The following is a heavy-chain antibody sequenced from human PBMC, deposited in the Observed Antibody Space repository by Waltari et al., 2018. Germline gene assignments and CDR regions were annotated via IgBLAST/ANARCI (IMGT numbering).Heavy chain of an antibody. J-gene: IGHJ4*02. CDR2: ISSSSSYI. CDR3: ASGTSD. D-gene: IGHD1-7*01. Sequence: VQLQQWGAGLLKPSETLSLTCAVYGGSFSGYYWSWIRQPPGKGLEWVSSISSSSSYIYYADSVKGRFTISRDNAKNSLYLQMNSLRAGDTAVYYCASGTSDWGQGTLVTVSS. V-gene: IGHV3-21*01. CDR1: GGSFSGYY.